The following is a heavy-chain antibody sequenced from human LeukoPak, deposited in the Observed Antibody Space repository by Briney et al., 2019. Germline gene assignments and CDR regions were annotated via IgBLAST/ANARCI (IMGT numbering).Heavy chain of an antibody. CDR3: ARLDGSGSYCDF. CDR2: IYYSGST. D-gene: IGHD3-10*01. J-gene: IGHJ4*02. CDR1: GGSISSYY. Sequence: SETLSLTCTVSGGSISSYYWSWIRQPPGKGLEWIGYIYYSGSTNYNPSLKSRVTISVDTSKNQFSLKLSSVTAADTAVYYCARLDGSGSYCDFWGQGTLVTVSS. V-gene: IGHV4-59*12.